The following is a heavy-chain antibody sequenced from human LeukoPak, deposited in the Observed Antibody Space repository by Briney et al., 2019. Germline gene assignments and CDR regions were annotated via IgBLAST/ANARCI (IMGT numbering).Heavy chain of an antibody. CDR3: ASGAALLWFGELSYFDY. CDR1: GFTVSSNY. D-gene: IGHD3-10*01. Sequence: PGGSLRLSCAASGFTVSSNYMSWVRQAPGKGLEWVSVIYSGGSTYYADSVKGRFTISRDNSKNTLYLQMNSLRAEDTAVYYCASGAALLWFGELSYFDYWGQGTLVTVSS. V-gene: IGHV3-53*01. CDR2: IYSGGST. J-gene: IGHJ4*02.